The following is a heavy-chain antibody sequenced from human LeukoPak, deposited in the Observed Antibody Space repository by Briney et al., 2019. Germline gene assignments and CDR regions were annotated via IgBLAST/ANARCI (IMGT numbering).Heavy chain of an antibody. J-gene: IGHJ4*02. D-gene: IGHD1-26*01. CDR1: GFTFSSSS. CDR3: AKAVDGRYDY. V-gene: IGHV3-7*01. CDR2: INEDGGDK. Sequence: GGSLRLSCAASGFTFSSSSMSLVRQAPGKGLEWVANINEDGGDKLYVDSVKGRFTISRDNAKNSLYLQMNRLRAEDTAVYYCAKAVDGRYDYWGQGTLVTVSS.